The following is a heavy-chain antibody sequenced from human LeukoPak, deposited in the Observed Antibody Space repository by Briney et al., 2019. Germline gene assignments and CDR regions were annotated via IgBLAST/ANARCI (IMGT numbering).Heavy chain of an antibody. CDR2: IWYDGTKK. Sequence: PGRSLSLSCAASGFSFSSYGMHWVRQAPGKGLEGVAAIWYDGTKKYYEDSVKGRFTISRDNSKSTLYLQMNSLRAEDTAIYYCASVGQQLVWYFDYWGQGTLVTVSS. V-gene: IGHV3-33*03. CDR3: ASVGQQLVWYFDY. CDR1: GFSFSSYG. D-gene: IGHD6-13*01. J-gene: IGHJ4*02.